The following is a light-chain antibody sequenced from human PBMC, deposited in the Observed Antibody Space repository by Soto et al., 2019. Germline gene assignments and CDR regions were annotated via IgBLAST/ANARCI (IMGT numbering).Light chain of an antibody. CDR3: SSYTGSDTRV. J-gene: IGLJ1*01. V-gene: IGLV2-14*01. CDR2: EVT. CDR1: SSDVGGYNF. Sequence: QSALTQPASVSGSPGQSITISCTGTSSDVGGYNFVSWYQQHPGKAPKLIIYEVTNRPAGLSNRFSGSKSGNTASLTISGLQAEYEADYYCSSYTGSDTRVFGTGTKLTVL.